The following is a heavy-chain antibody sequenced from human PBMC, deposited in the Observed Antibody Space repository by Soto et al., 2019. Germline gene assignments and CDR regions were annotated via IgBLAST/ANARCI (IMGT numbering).Heavy chain of an antibody. CDR2: IYHSGST. J-gene: IGHJ4*02. CDR1: GGSISRGGYS. Sequence: QLQLQESGSGLVKPSQTLSLTCAVSGGSISRGGYSWSWIRQPPGKGLEWIGYIYHSGSTYYNPSIKSRVTISVDRSKNQFSLRLSSVTAADTAVYYCAGGIAARPLGYWGQGTLVTVSS. V-gene: IGHV4-30-2*01. CDR3: AGGIAARPLGY. D-gene: IGHD6-6*01.